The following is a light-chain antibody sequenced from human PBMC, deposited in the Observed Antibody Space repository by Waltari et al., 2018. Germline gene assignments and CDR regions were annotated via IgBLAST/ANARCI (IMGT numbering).Light chain of an antibody. CDR1: SSDVGHYNR. CDR2: AVS. J-gene: IGLJ2*01. V-gene: IGLV2-23*02. Sequence: QSALTQPASVSGSPGQSITISCTGTSSDVGHYNRFPWYQQHPGKAPQLMIYAVSKRPSGVSERFSGSKSGDMASLTISGLQPEDEAEYFCSSYAGSSKGVFGGGTKVTVL. CDR3: SSYAGSSKGV.